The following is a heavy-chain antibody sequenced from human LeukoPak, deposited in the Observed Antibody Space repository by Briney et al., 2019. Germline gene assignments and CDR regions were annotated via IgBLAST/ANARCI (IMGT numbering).Heavy chain of an antibody. CDR2: IYYSGST. J-gene: IGHJ6*03. Sequence: SETLSLTCTVSGGSISSYYWSWIRQPPGKGLEWIGYIYYSGSTNYNPSLKSRVTISVDTSKNQFSLKLSSVTAADTAVYYCAGAGERSYYYYMDVWGKGTTVTVSS. V-gene: IGHV4-59*01. D-gene: IGHD1-26*01. CDR3: AGAGERSYYYYMDV. CDR1: GGSISSYY.